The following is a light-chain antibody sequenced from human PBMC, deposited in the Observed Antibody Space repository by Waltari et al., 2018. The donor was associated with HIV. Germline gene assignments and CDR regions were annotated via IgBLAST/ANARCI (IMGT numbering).Light chain of an antibody. CDR3: QSYDSSLSGV. CDR2: DNS. V-gene: IGLV1-40*01. J-gene: IGLJ2*01. Sequence: QSVLTQPPSVSGAPGQRVTISCTGSSSNIGAGYDVHWYQQLPGTAPKLLIDDNSNRPSGVPDRFSGSKSGTSASLAITGLQAEDDADYYCQSYDSSLSGVFGGGTKLTVL. CDR1: SSNIGAGYD.